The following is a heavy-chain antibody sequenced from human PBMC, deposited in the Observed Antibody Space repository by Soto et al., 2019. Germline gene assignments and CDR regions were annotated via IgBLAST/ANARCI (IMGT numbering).Heavy chain of an antibody. CDR2: FDPEDGET. D-gene: IGHD3-9*01. J-gene: IGHJ4*02. V-gene: IGHV1-24*01. CDR3: ATIRPYYDILTGYFGDYFDY. CDR1: GYTLTELS. Sequence: ASVKVSCKVSGYTLTELSMHWVRQAPGKGLEWMGGFDPEDGETIYAQRFQGRVTMTEDTSTDTAYMELSSLRSEDTAVYYCATIRPYYDILTGYFGDYFDYWGQGTLVTVSS.